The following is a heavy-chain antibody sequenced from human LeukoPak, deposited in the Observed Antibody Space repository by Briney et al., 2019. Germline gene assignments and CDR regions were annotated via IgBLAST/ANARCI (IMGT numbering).Heavy chain of an antibody. D-gene: IGHD6-13*01. CDR1: GFTFDDYA. Sequence: PSRSLRLSCAASGFTFDDYAMRWVRQAPGKGLEWVSGISWNSGSIGYADSVKGRFTISRDNAKNSLYLQMNSLRAEDTALYYCAKDNLRFSSSWYYFDYWGQGTLVTVSS. CDR3: AKDNLRFSSSWYYFDY. V-gene: IGHV3-9*01. J-gene: IGHJ4*02. CDR2: ISWNSGSI.